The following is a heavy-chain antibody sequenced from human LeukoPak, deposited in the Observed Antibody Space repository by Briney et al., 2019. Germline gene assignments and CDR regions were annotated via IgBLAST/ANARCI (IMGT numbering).Heavy chain of an antibody. CDR2: MNPNSGNT. CDR3: ARERFTTFGVVSDY. V-gene: IGHV1-8*01. Sequence: ASVKVSCKASGYTFTSYDINWVRQATGQGLEWMGWMNPNSGNTGYAQKLQGRVTMTTDTSTSTAYMELRSLRSDDTAVYYCARERFTTFGVVSDYWGQGTLVTVSS. CDR1: GYTFTSYD. J-gene: IGHJ4*02. D-gene: IGHD3-3*01.